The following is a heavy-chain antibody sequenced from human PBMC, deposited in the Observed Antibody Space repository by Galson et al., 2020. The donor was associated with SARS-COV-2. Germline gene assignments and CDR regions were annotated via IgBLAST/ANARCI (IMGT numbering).Heavy chain of an antibody. CDR1: GFSVSSNY. CDR2: IHNTGST. CDR3: TRDCCSGSFYGY. V-gene: IGHV3-66*03. D-gene: IGHD1-26*01. J-gene: IGHJ4*02. Sequence: GGSLRLSCAGSGFSVSSNYMNWVRQAPGKGLEWVSAIHNTGSTYYADSVKGRFTISRDNSKNTLYLQMNSLRVEDTAVYYCTRDCCSGSFYGYWGRGPLVTVSS.